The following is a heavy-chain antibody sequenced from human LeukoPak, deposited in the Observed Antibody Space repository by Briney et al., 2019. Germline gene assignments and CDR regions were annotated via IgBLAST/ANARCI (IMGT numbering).Heavy chain of an antibody. V-gene: IGHV3-11*01. CDR1: GFTFSDYY. CDR3: AKKGYYDGSGYYMYYFDH. CDR2: ISSSGSTI. D-gene: IGHD3-22*01. J-gene: IGHJ4*02. Sequence: KPGGSLRLSCAASGFTFSDYYMSWIRQAPGKGLEWVSYISSSGSTIYYADSVKGRFTISRDNAKNSLYLQMNSLRAEDTAVYYCAKKGYYDGSGYYMYYFDHWGQGTLVTVSS.